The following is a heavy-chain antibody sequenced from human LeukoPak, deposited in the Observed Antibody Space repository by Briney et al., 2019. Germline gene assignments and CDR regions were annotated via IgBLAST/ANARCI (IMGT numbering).Heavy chain of an antibody. Sequence: PGGSLRLSCAASGFTFSSYAMNWVRQAPGKGLEWVSSINTSGGSTYYADSVKGRFTISRDNAKNSLYLQVNSLRAEDTAVYYCARDASYYDSSGYSLPTSWYMDVWGKGTTVTVSS. V-gene: IGHV3-23*01. CDR1: GFTFSSYA. J-gene: IGHJ6*03. CDR2: INTSGGST. D-gene: IGHD3-22*01. CDR3: ARDASYYDSSGYSLPTSWYMDV.